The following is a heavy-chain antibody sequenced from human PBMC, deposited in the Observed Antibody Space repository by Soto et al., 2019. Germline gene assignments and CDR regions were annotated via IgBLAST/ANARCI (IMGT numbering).Heavy chain of an antibody. J-gene: IGHJ3*01. D-gene: IGHD2-2*01. Sequence: EVQLEESGGGLVEPGGSLRLSCAASGFTFSRYYMNWVRQAPGKGLEWVSSISTTSSYTHYADSLKGRFTISRDNAKKLLYLQMNSLRAEDTAVYYCARDDGLSSTHVKAFDLWGQGTKVNVSS. CDR3: ARDDGLSSTHVKAFDL. CDR1: GFTFSRYY. CDR2: ISTTSSYT. V-gene: IGHV3-21*02.